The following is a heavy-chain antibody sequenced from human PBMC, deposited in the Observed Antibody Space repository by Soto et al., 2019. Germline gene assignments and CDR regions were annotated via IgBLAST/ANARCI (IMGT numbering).Heavy chain of an antibody. J-gene: IGHJ6*02. CDR1: GFTFSSYG. Sequence: GESLKISCAASGFTFSSYGMHWVRQAPGKGLEWVAVISYDGSNKYYADSVKGRFTISRDNSKNTLYLQMNSLRAEDTAVYYCAKDPTYSYGSYYYYYGMDVWGQGTTVTVSS. V-gene: IGHV3-30*18. D-gene: IGHD5-18*01. CDR2: ISYDGSNK. CDR3: AKDPTYSYGSYYYYYGMDV.